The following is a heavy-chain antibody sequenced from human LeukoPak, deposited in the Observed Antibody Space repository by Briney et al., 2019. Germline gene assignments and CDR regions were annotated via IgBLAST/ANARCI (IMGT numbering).Heavy chain of an antibody. J-gene: IGHJ5*02. CDR2: ISSSSSYI. CDR1: GFTFSSYS. Sequence: KTGGSLRLSCAASGFTFSSYSMNWVRQAPGKGLEWVSSISSSSSYIYYADSVEGRFTISRDNAKNSLYLQMNSLRAEDTAVYYCARDLSHVAAAGTLGFDPWGQGTLVTVSS. V-gene: IGHV3-21*04. D-gene: IGHD6-13*01. CDR3: ARDLSHVAAAGTLGFDP.